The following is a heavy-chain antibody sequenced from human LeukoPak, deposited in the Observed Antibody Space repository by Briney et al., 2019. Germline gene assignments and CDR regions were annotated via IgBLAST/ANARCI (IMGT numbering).Heavy chain of an antibody. Sequence: PGRSLRLSCAASGFTFNDYAMHWVRHAPGKGLEWVSGISWNSGSIAYADSVKGRFTISRDNAKNSLYLQMNSLRAEDTALYYCAKDIRAYYYYYGMGVWGQGTTVTVSS. CDR1: GFTFNDYA. D-gene: IGHD3-10*01. V-gene: IGHV3-9*01. CDR2: ISWNSGSI. CDR3: AKDIRAYYYYYGMGV. J-gene: IGHJ6*02.